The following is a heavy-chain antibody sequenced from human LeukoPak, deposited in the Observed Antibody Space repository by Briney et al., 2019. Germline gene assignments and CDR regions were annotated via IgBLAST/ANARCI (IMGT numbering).Heavy chain of an antibody. CDR1: GDSVSSNSAA. V-gene: IGHV6-1*01. CDR3: ARAKVVGYDSSGARIDY. CDR2: TYYRSKWYN. D-gene: IGHD3-22*01. Sequence: SQTLSLTCAISGDSVSSNSAAWNWIRQSPSRGLEWLGRTYYRSKWYNDYAVSVKSRITINPDTSKNQFSLQLNSVTPEDTAVYYCARAKVVGYDSSGARIDYWGQGTLVTVSS. J-gene: IGHJ4*02.